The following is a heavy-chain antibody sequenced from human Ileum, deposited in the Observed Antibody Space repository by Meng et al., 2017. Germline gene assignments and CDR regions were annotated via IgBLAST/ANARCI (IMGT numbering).Heavy chain of an antibody. CDR2: IVSSGSTI. CDR3: ARGPPSGYGTTWFDY. J-gene: IGHJ5*01. Sequence: GESLKISCAASGFTFSSYEMSWVRQAPGKGLEWASHIVSSGSTIYYADSVKGRFTMSRDNAKNSLYLQMNSLRADDTAVYFCARGPPSGYGTTWFDYWGQGTLVTVSS. D-gene: IGHD2-15*01. V-gene: IGHV3-48*03. CDR1: GFTFSSYE.